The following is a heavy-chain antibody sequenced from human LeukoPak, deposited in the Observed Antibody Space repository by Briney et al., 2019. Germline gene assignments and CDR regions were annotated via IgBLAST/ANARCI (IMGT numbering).Heavy chain of an antibody. CDR3: ARDGVAGTYYFDY. CDR1: GYTFTTYY. CDR2: VSPSGGST. D-gene: IGHD6-19*01. Sequence: GGSVKVSCKASGYTFTTYYMHWVRQAPGQGLEWMGMVSPSGGSTSYPQKFQGRVTMTRDTSTSTVYMELSSLISEDTAVYFCARDGVAGTYYFDYWGQGTLVTVSS. V-gene: IGHV1-46*01. J-gene: IGHJ4*02.